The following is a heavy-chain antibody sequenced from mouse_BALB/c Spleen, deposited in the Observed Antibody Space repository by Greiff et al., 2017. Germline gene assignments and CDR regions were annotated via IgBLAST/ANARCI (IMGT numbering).Heavy chain of an antibody. CDR3: AILGWFAY. D-gene: IGHD4-1*01. CDR1: GFTFTDYY. CDR2: IRNKANGYTT. J-gene: IGHJ3*01. V-gene: IGHV7-3*02. Sequence: EVKLMESGGGLVQPWGSPRLSCSTSGFTFTDYYLSWVRQPPGKALEWLGFIRNKANGYTTEYRASVKGRFPISRDKSQSILYLQMNTMRAEDSATYYCAILGWFAYWGQGTLVTVAA.